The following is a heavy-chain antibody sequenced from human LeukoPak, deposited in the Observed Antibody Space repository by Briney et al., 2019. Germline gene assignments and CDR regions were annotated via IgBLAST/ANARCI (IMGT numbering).Heavy chain of an antibody. CDR1: GGSFSGYY. J-gene: IGHJ4*02. D-gene: IGHD3-22*01. CDR2: INHSGST. CDR3: ARGSEGYYDSSGHLDY. V-gene: IGHV4-34*01. Sequence: SETLSLTCAVYGGSFSGYYWTWIRQPPGKGLEWIGEINHSGSTNYNPSLKSRVTISVDTSKNQFSLKLSSVTAADTAVYYCARGSEGYYDSSGHLDYWGQGTLVTVSS.